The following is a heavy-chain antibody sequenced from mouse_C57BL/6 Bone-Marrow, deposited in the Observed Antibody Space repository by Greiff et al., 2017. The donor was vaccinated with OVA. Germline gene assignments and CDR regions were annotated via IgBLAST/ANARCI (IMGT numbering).Heavy chain of an antibody. D-gene: IGHD4-1*01. CDR2: IYIGNGYT. Sequence: EVMLVGSGAELVRPGSSVKMSCQTSGSSFTSYGINWVEQRPGQGLEWIGYIYIGNGYTVYNEKFKGKATLTSDTSSSTAYMQLSSLTSEDSAIYFCARDETGRGDYWGQGTSVTVSS. CDR3: ARDETGRGDY. J-gene: IGHJ4*01. V-gene: IGHV1-58*01. CDR1: GSSFTSYG.